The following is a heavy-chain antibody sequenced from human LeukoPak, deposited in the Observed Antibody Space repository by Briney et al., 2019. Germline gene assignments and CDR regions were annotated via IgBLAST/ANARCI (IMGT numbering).Heavy chain of an antibody. J-gene: IGHJ6*03. V-gene: IGHV1-69*13. CDR1: GGTFSSYS. CDR3: ARVVGLTGYSSSWYSGYYYYMDV. CDR2: ITPIFGTP. Sequence: ASVKVSCKASGGTFSSYSINWVRQAPGQGLEWMGGITPIFGTPKYAQKFQGRVTITADESTSTAYMELSSLRSEDTAVYYCARVVGLTGYSSSWYSGYYYYMDVWGKGTTVTVSS. D-gene: IGHD6-13*01.